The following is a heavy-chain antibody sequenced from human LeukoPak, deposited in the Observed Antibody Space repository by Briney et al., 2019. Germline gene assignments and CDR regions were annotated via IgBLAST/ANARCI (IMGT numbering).Heavy chain of an antibody. V-gene: IGHV3-23*01. CDR2: IRSNGDTT. CDR3: AKGQELDDGVFDS. D-gene: IGHD1-1*01. CDR1: GFTFDDYA. Sequence: PGGSLRLSCAASGFTFDDYAMHWVRQAPGKGLEWVSSIRSNGDTTYNADSVKGRFTISRDNSKNTLYLQMNRLRVEDTAIYYCAKGQELDDGVFDSWGQGTLVTVSS. J-gene: IGHJ4*02.